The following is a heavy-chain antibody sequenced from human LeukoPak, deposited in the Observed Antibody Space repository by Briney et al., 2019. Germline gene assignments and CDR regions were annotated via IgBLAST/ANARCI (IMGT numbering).Heavy chain of an antibody. CDR1: GFTFSSYA. D-gene: IGHD3-22*01. J-gene: IGHJ6*02. Sequence: PGGSLRLSCAASGFTFSSYAMSWVRQAPGKGLEWVSAISGSGGSTYYADSVKGRFTISRDNSKNTLYLQMNSLRAEDTAVYYCAPRPHDSSGYSRLYYYYYGMDVWGQGTTVTVSS. V-gene: IGHV3-23*01. CDR3: APRPHDSSGYSRLYYYYYGMDV. CDR2: ISGSGGST.